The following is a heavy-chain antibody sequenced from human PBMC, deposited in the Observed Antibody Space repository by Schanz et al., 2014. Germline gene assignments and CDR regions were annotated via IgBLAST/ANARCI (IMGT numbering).Heavy chain of an antibody. CDR2: ISGSGGST. CDR3: AREQIMAAAGLVDY. V-gene: IGHV3-23*01. J-gene: IGHJ4*01. CDR1: GFTFTTHS. D-gene: IGHD6-13*01. Sequence: EVQLLESGGGLVQPGGSLRLSCAASGFTFTTHSMTWVRQAPGKGLEWVSGISGSGGSTYYADSVKGRFTISRDNSKNTLYLQMNSLRAEDTAVYYCAREQIMAAAGLVDYWGHGTLVTVSS.